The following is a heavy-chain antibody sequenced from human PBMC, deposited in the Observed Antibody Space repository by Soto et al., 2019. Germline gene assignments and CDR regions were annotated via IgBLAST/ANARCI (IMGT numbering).Heavy chain of an antibody. Sequence: QVHLVESGGGVVQPGGSLRLSCAASGFTFNKHAMYWVRQAPGKGLEWVAFISYDGSSENSADSVKGRFTISRDNSKNTLYLQMNSLRSEDTALYYCARDPNRLFKRGDRGGLFDSWGQGALVTVSS. CDR1: GFTFNKHA. CDR2: ISYDGSSE. D-gene: IGHD2-21*02. V-gene: IGHV3-30-3*01. CDR3: ARDPNRLFKRGDRGGLFDS. J-gene: IGHJ4*02.